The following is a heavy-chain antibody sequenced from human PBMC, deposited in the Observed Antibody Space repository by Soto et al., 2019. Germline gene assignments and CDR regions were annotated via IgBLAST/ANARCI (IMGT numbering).Heavy chain of an antibody. CDR3: ATRYYYDSSGYYGFAFDI. CDR1: GASISSYY. Sequence: SETLSLTCTVSGASISSYYWSWIRQPPGKGLEWIGYIYYSGSTNYNPSLKSRVTISVDTSKNQFSLKLSSVTAADTAVYYCATRYYYDSSGYYGFAFDIWGQGTMVTVSS. V-gene: IGHV4-59*08. D-gene: IGHD3-22*01. CDR2: IYYSGST. J-gene: IGHJ3*02.